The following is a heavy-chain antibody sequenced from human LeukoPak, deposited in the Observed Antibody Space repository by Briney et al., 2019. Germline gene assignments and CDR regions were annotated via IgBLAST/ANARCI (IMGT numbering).Heavy chain of an antibody. J-gene: IGHJ4*02. CDR3: AREGDGYNPTPFDY. CDR1: GGSISSYY. V-gene: IGHV4-59*01. D-gene: IGHD5-24*01. Sequence: SETLSLTCTVFGGSISSYYWSWIRQPPGKGLEWIGYIYYSGSTNYNPSLKSRVTISVDTSKNQFSLKLSSVTAADTAVYYCAREGDGYNPTPFDYWGQGTLVTVSS. CDR2: IYYSGST.